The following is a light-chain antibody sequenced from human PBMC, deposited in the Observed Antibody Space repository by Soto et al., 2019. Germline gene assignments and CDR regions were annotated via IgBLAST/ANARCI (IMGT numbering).Light chain of an antibody. CDR1: ESISGY. V-gene: IGKV1-8*01. CDR3: HQYYSFPPWT. CDR2: SAS. J-gene: IGKJ1*01. Sequence: AIPLTQSPASVSSSPGDRVTITCRASESISGYLAWYQQKPGKPPKLLIYSASTLHSGVPSRFSASGCGTDFTLAISGLESEDYGTYYCHQYYSFPPWTFGQGTKVEVQ.